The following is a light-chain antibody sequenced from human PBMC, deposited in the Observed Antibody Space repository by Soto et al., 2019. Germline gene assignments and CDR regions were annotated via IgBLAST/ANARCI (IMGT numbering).Light chain of an antibody. Sequence: QSVLTQPPSASGTPGQRVTISGAGSSSNIGSNTVNWYQQLPGTAPKLLIYSNNQRPSGVPDRFSGSKSGTSASLAISGLQSEDEADYYCAAWDDSLNGYVFGTGTKAIVL. V-gene: IGLV1-44*01. CDR2: SNN. CDR1: SSNIGSNT. J-gene: IGLJ1*01. CDR3: AAWDDSLNGYV.